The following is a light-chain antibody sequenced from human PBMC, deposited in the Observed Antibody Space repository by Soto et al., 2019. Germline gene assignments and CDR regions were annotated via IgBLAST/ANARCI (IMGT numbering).Light chain of an antibody. CDR3: QQYNSYST. Sequence: AIRMTQSPSSFSASTGDRVTITFRASQGISSYLAWYQQKPGKAPKLLIYDASTLESGVPSRFSGRGSGTEFTLTISSLQPDDFATYYCQQYNSYSTFGQGTKVDIK. CDR1: QGISSY. CDR2: DAS. V-gene: IGKV1-8*01. J-gene: IGKJ1*01.